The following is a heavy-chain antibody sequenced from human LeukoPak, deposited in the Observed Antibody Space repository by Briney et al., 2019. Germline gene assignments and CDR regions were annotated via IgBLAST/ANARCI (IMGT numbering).Heavy chain of an antibody. Sequence: SETLSLTCTVSGGSISRSSYNWGWIRQPPGKGLEWIATFYYSGSTHHNPSLKSRVTISVDTSKNQFSLKLSSVTAADTAVYYCTSVRITMIVVVNPPRAFDIWGQGTMVTVSS. CDR3: TSVRITMIVVVNPPRAFDI. CDR2: FYYSGST. V-gene: IGHV4-39*07. CDR1: GGSISRSSYN. J-gene: IGHJ3*02. D-gene: IGHD3-22*01.